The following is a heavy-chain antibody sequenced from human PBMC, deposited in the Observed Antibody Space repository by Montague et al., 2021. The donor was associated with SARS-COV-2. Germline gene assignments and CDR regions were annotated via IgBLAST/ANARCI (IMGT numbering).Heavy chain of an antibody. V-gene: IGHV4-34*01. CDR2: INHSGST. J-gene: IGHJ5*02. Sequence: SETLSLTCAVYGGSFSGYHWSWIRQPPGKGLEWIGEINHSGSTNYNPSLKSRVTISVETTKNQFSLKLSSVTAADTAVYYCARRLTGLEPPFDPWGQGTLVIVSS. D-gene: IGHD1-1*01. CDR1: GGSFSGYH. CDR3: ARRLTGLEPPFDP.